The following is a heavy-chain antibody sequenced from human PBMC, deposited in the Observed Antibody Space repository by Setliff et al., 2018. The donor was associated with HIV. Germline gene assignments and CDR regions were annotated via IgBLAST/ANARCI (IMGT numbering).Heavy chain of an antibody. D-gene: IGHD2-15*01. J-gene: IGHJ5*02. Sequence: ASVKVSCKSSGYTFTSYYIHWVRQAPGQGLEWMGVIHPSGGSTGYAQSFQDRVTMTRDTSTSTVYMELSSLRSEDTAVYYCARVRYCSGGSCYGGEYWFDPWGQGTLVTVSS. CDR1: GYTFTSYY. V-gene: IGHV1-46*01. CDR2: IHPSGGST. CDR3: ARVRYCSGGSCYGGEYWFDP.